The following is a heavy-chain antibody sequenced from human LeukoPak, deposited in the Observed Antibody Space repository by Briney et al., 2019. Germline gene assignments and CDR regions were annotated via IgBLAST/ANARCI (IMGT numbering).Heavy chain of an antibody. J-gene: IGHJ3*02. Sequence: VASVKVSCKASGYTFTSYAMHWVRQAPGQRLEWMGWINAGNGNTKYAQKFQGRVTITRDTSASTAYMELSSLRSEDTAVYYCARPNFEYQLLWGSWGAFDIWGQGTMVPVSS. D-gene: IGHD2-2*01. CDR1: GYTFTSYA. CDR3: ARPNFEYQLLWGSWGAFDI. CDR2: INAGNGNT. V-gene: IGHV1-3*01.